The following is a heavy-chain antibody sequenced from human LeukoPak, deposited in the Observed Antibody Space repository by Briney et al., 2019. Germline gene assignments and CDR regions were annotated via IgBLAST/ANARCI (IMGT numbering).Heavy chain of an antibody. CDR2: IIPIFGTA. CDR1: VGTFSSYA. V-gene: IGHV1-69*13. D-gene: IGHD1-26*01. J-gene: IGHJ4*02. CDR3: ALSGSYGIGVADY. Sequence: GASVKVSCKASVGTFSSYAISWVRQAPGQGLEWMGGIIPIFGTANYAQKFQGRVTITADESTSTAYMELSSLRSEDTAVYYCALSGSYGIGVADYWGQGTLVTVSS.